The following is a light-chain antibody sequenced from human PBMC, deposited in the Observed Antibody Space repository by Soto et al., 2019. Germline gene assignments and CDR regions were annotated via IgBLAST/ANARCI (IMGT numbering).Light chain of an antibody. V-gene: IGKV1-5*03. CDR1: QSISNY. CDR3: QQYNYYSPLT. CDR2: KTS. J-gene: IGKJ4*01. Sequence: DVQMTQSPSILSASVGDRVTIACRASQSISNYLAWYQQKPGKAPKLLIYKTSSLESGVPSRFSGSGSGTEFTLTISSLQPDDSATYYCQQYNYYSPLTFGGGTKVEIK.